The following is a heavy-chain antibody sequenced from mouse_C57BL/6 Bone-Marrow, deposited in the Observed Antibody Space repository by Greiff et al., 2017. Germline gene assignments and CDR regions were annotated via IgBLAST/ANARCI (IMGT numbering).Heavy chain of an antibody. CDR1: GYTFTSYG. CDR3: AREGATVVATDFDY. CDR2: IYIGNGYT. D-gene: IGHD1-1*01. Sequence: EVQLQQPGAELVRPGSSVKMSCKTSGYTFTSYGINWVKQRPGQGLEWIGYIYIGNGYTEYTQKFKGKATLTLDTSSRTAYIQLSSLTSEDTAIYVCAREGATVVATDFDYGGKGTSLTVST. J-gene: IGHJ2*02. V-gene: IGHV1-58*01.